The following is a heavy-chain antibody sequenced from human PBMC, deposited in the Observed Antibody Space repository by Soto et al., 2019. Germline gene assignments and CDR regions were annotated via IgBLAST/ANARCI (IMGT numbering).Heavy chain of an antibody. D-gene: IGHD3-10*01. J-gene: IGHJ4*02. V-gene: IGHV3-23*01. Sequence: GGSLRLSCAASGFTFSSYAMSWVRQPPGKGLEWVSAIINDGVTTYYADSVKGRFTISRDNSKNTMDLQMNSLRAEDTAVYYCARDIDHWPQGVLDNWGQGTLVTVSS. CDR1: GFTFSSYA. CDR2: IINDGVTT. CDR3: ARDIDHWPQGVLDN.